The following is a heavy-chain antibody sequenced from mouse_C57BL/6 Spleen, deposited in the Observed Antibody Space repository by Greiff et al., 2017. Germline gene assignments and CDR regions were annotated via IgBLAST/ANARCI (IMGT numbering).Heavy chain of an antibody. J-gene: IGHJ2*01. CDR1: GYTFTSYW. CDR2: IYPGSGST. CDR3: AVYYYGSSYLDY. Sequence: VQLQQPGAELVKPGASVKMSCKASGYTFTSYWLTWVKQRPGQGLEWIGDIYPGSGSTNYNEKFKSKATLTVDTSSSTAYMQLSSLTSEDSAVYYCAVYYYGSSYLDYWGQGTTLTVSS. V-gene: IGHV1-55*01. D-gene: IGHD1-1*01.